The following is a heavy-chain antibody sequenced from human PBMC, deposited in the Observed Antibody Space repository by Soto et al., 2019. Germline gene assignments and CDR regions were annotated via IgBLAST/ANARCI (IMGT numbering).Heavy chain of an antibody. D-gene: IGHD2-21*02. J-gene: IGHJ4*02. V-gene: IGHV1-18*01. Sequence: ASVKVSCKASGYTFTSYGISWVRQAPGQGLEWMGWISAYNGNTNYAQKLQGRVTMTTDTSTSTAYMELRSLRSDDTAVYYCARDREAGTGDFYFDYWGQGTLVTVSS. CDR2: ISAYNGNT. CDR3: ARDREAGTGDFYFDY. CDR1: GYTFTSYG.